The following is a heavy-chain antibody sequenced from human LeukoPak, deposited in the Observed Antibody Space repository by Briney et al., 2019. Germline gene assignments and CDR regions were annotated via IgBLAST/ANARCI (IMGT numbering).Heavy chain of an antibody. D-gene: IGHD2-21*01. CDR2: IKADGSVK. CDR3: VRDSDYQRNSGGRYAHYDALDI. CDR1: EFTFSTFW. Sequence: GGSLRLSCAASEFTFSTFWMSWVRQAPGKGLEWVANIKADGSVKHYVDSMEGRFSISRNNARSSLYLQMNSLRAEDTAVYYCVRDSDYQRNSGGRYAHYDALDIWGHGTMVAVSS. V-gene: IGHV3-7*01. J-gene: IGHJ3*02.